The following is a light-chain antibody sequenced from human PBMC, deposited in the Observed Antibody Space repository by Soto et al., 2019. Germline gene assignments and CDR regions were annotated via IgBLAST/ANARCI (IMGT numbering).Light chain of an antibody. Sequence: DIQMTQSPSPLSASVGERVTLTCRSSQSISRDVNWYQQKPGKAPRLLIFSASTLQTGVPSRFSGSGSGTDFTLTISSLPHEDFAIYYCQHTYSTPFTFGPGTKVDI. V-gene: IGKV1-39*01. J-gene: IGKJ3*01. CDR1: QSISRD. CDR2: SAS. CDR3: QHTYSTPFT.